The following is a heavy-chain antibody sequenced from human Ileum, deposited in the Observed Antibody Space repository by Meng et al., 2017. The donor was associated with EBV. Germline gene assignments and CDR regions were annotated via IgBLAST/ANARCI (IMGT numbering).Heavy chain of an antibody. CDR1: GLTFSWVW. J-gene: IGHJ4*02. CDR2: IRSTTYGATT. Sequence: VRLVECGRGLGKPVAPPMLACAASGLTFSWVWMTWVRQAARKGLEWIGLIRSTTYGATTEDAAPLTGRLTISRDDPKNTVYSQINSLKTDYTAVYHCGTGYSRASHDGYWGLGTLVTVSS. CDR3: GTGYSRASHDGY. D-gene: IGHD1-26*01. V-gene: IGHV3-15*01.